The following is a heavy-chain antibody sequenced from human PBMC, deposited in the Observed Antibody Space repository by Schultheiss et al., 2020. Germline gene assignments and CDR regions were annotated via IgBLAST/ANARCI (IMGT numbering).Heavy chain of an antibody. Sequence: GSLRLSCAASGFTFSSYAMSWIRQPPGKGLEWIGEINHSGSTNYNPSLKSRVTISVDTSKNQFSLRLRSVTAADTAIYYCAREGVEWNLDYWGQGTLVTGSS. CDR2: INHSGST. CDR3: AREGVEWNLDY. J-gene: IGHJ4*02. V-gene: IGHV4-34*01. D-gene: IGHD1-1*01. CDR1: GFTFSSYA.